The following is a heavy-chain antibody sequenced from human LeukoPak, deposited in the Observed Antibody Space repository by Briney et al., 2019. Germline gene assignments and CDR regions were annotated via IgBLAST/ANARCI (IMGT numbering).Heavy chain of an antibody. J-gene: IGHJ4*02. V-gene: IGHV4-34*01. CDR2: INHSGST. CDR1: GGSFSGYY. Sequence: PSETLSLTCAVYGGSFSGYYWSWIHQPPGKGLEWIGEINHSGSTNYNPSLKSRATISVDTSKNQFSLKLSSVTAADTAVYYCARGGYSYGYQGGLWYWGQGTLVTVSS. D-gene: IGHD5-18*01. CDR3: ARGGYSYGYQGGLWY.